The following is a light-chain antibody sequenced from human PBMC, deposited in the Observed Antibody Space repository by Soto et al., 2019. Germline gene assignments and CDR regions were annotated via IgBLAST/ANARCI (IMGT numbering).Light chain of an antibody. Sequence: EKVMTQSPVTLSVSPGERVTLSCRASQSVGSKLAWYHQKPGQAPRLLIYGASNRATGIPVRFSGSGSGTEFTLTISSLQSEDSCVYYCQQYDGWPALTFGGGTKVEIK. J-gene: IGKJ4*01. CDR3: QQYDGWPALT. V-gene: IGKV3-15*01. CDR2: GAS. CDR1: QSVGSK.